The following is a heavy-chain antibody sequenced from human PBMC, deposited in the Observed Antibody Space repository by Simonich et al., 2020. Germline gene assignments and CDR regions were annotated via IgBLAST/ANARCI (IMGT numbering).Heavy chain of an antibody. J-gene: IGHJ4*02. V-gene: IGHV5-51*03. CDR2: IDPGDSDT. CDR1: GYSFTSYW. CDR3: VRPDSGYDYFDY. Sequence: EVQLVQSGAEVKKPGESLKISCKGSGYSFTSYWIGWVRQRPGKGLEWVGIIDPGDSDTSNIPSSQGQVTIAADNSISTAYLQWSRLKASDTAMYYCVRPDSGYDYFDYWGQGTLVTVSS. D-gene: IGHD5-12*01.